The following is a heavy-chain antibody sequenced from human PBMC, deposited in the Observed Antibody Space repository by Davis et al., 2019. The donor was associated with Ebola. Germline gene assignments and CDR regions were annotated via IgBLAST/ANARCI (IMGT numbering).Heavy chain of an antibody. CDR1: GGTFSSYA. CDR3: ARLARPTFAVAGPIRGGLDV. V-gene: IGHV1-18*01. J-gene: IGHJ6*02. CDR2: ISAYNGNT. D-gene: IGHD6-19*01. Sequence: AASVKVSCKASGGTFSSYAISWVRQAPGQGLEWMGWISAYNGNTNYAQKLQGRVTMTTDTSTYTAYLVLRSLGSNDTAVYYCARLARPTFAVAGPIRGGLDVWGQGTTVTVSS.